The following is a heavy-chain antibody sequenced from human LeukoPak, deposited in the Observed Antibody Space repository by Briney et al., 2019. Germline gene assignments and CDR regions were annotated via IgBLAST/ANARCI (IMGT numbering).Heavy chain of an antibody. J-gene: IGHJ4*02. V-gene: IGHV1-69*13. CDR1: GGTFSSYA. Sequence: SVKVSCKASGGTFSSYAISWVRQAPGQGLEWMGGIIPIFGTANYAQKFQDRVTITADESTSTAYMELSSLRSEDTAVYYCASLHYYDSSGYLDYWGQGTLVTVSS. D-gene: IGHD3-22*01. CDR2: IIPIFGTA. CDR3: ASLHYYDSSGYLDY.